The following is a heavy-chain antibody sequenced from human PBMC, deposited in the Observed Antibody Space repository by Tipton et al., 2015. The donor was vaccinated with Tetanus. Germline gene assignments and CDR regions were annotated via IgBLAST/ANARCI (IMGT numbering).Heavy chain of an antibody. CDR2: IYFEGST. V-gene: IGHV4-39*02. CDR1: GGSISDKKYY. D-gene: IGHD6-19*01. J-gene: IGHJ4*02. Sequence: SGGSISDKKYYWGWIRQPPGRGLEWIASIYFEGSTYYSPSLKSRVTIAVDRSQNVFSLNLTSVTAADTAVYYCARPIKQWLVPVDSWGQGTLVTVSS. CDR3: ARPIKQWLVPVDS.